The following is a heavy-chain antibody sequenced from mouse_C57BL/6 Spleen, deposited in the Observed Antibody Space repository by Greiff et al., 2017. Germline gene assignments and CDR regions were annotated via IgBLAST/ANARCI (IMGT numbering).Heavy chain of an antibody. D-gene: IGHD2-4*01. CDR3: ARGWDYDVTWFAY. J-gene: IGHJ3*01. Sequence: QVQLQQPGAELVKPGASVKLSCKASGYTFTSYWLHWVKQRPGQGLEWIGMIHPNSGSTNYNEKFKSKATLTVDKSSSTAYVQLSSLTSEDSAVYYCARGWDYDVTWFAYWSQGTLGTVSA. V-gene: IGHV1-64*01. CDR1: GYTFTSYW. CDR2: IHPNSGST.